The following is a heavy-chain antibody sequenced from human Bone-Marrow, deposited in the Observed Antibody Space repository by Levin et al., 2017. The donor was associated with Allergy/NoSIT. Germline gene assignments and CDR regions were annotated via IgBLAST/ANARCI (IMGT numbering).Heavy chain of an antibody. Sequence: SETLSLTCAVSGESVSSSGFYWTWIRQYPGKGLEWIGHIYYPGNTSYNPSLKSRVSISEDRSKNQFSLKLDSVTAADTAVYYCARESVYYGSASWIDCWGQGTLVTVSS. V-gene: IGHV4-31*02. CDR2: IYYPGNT. D-gene: IGHD3-10*01. J-gene: IGHJ4*02. CDR1: GESVSSSGFY. CDR3: ARESVYYGSASWIDC.